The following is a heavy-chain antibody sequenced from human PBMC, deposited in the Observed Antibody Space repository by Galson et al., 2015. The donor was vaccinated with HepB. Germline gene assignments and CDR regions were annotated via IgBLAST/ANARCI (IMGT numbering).Heavy chain of an antibody. CDR2: IIPIFGTA. J-gene: IGHJ4*02. CDR1: GGTFSSYA. CDR3: ARVYTLGYCSGGSCYQEFDY. D-gene: IGHD2-15*01. V-gene: IGHV1-69*06. Sequence: SVKVSCKASGGTFSSYAISWVRQAPGQGLEWMGGIIPIFGTANYAQKFQGRVTITADKSTSTAYMELSSLRSEDTAVYYCARVYTLGYCSGGSCYQEFDYWGQGTLVTVSS.